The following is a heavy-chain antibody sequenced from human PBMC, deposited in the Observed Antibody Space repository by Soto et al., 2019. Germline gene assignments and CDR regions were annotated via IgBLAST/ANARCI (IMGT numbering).Heavy chain of an antibody. D-gene: IGHD3-10*01. CDR1: SGSISSSNW. CDR2: IYHSGST. V-gene: IGHV4-4*02. Sequence: SETLSLTCAVSSGSISSSNWWSWVRQAPGKGPEWIGEIYHSGSTNYNPSLKSRVIISVDTSKNQFSLRLSSVTAADTAVYYCARGRVTMVRGVIIKWWREALDVWGKGTTVTVSS. J-gene: IGHJ6*04. CDR3: ARGRVTMVRGVIIKWWREALDV.